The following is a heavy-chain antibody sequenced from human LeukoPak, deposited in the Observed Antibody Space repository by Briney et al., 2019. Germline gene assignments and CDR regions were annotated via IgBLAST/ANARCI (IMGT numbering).Heavy chain of an antibody. Sequence: PGGSLRLSCAASGFTVSSNYMGWVRQAPGKGLEWVANIKEDGSEKHYVDSVKGRFTISRDNAKNSLYLQSLYLQMNSLRAEDTAVYYCARAHYSNFDYWGQGTLVTVSS. CDR3: ARAHYSNFDY. D-gene: IGHD1-26*01. J-gene: IGHJ4*02. CDR2: IKEDGSEK. V-gene: IGHV3-7*01. CDR1: GFTVSSNY.